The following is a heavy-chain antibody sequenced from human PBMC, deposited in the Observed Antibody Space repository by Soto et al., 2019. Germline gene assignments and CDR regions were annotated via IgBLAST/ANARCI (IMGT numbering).Heavy chain of an antibody. CDR1: GDSINSDKYY. V-gene: IGHV4-39*01. D-gene: IGHD2-21*01. CDR3: ARQPTTGDTDLWFDP. J-gene: IGHJ5*02. CDR2: IYYRGNT. Sequence: SETLSLTCSVSGDSINSDKYYWGWIRQPPGKGLEWIGSIYYRGNTYYNPSLPSRVTVSVDTSKNEFSLKLRSVTAADTAVYYCARQPTTGDTDLWFDPWGQGTLVTVSS.